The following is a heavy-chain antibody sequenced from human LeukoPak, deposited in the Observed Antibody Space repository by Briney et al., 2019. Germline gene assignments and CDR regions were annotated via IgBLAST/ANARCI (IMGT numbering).Heavy chain of an antibody. J-gene: IGHJ4*01. Sequence: SSEPLTLTCTVSGGSIKIYFWSWLRQPPGKGREWGGNLSYSGNTNHNPSLESRVTILIETPKNHFPLTLTSVTGADPAVVYCSREWELGTPDGGGQGSLATVPS. CDR3: SREWELGTPDG. V-gene: IGHV4-59*12. CDR1: GGSIKIYF. CDR2: LSYSGNT. D-gene: IGHD1-26*01.